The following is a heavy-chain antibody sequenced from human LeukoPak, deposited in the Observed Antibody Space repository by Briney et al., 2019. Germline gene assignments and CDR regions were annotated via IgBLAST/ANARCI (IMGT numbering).Heavy chain of an antibody. V-gene: IGHV1-69*13. CDR3: AREGSSLKFFDL. D-gene: IGHD3-10*01. Sequence: ASVKVSCKASGGTFSSYAISWVRQAPGQGLEWMGGIIPIFSTANYAQKFQGRVTITADESTSIAYMELSSLRSEDTAVYYCAREGSSLKFFDLWGQGTLVTVSS. J-gene: IGHJ3*01. CDR2: IIPIFSTA. CDR1: GGTFSSYA.